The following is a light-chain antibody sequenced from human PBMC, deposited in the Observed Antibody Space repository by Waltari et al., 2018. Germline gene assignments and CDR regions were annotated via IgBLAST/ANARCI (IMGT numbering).Light chain of an antibody. CDR1: QDINNY. V-gene: IGKV1-16*01. J-gene: IGKJ1*01. CDR2: KTS. CDR3: QHGNGTPWT. Sequence: DIQMTQSPPSLSASIGDRVTITCQASQDINNYLAWYQQKPGKVPELLIYKTSTLQNGVPSRFSGSGSGTHFTLTISSLQPEDFATYYCQHGNGTPWTFGQVTEVEIK.